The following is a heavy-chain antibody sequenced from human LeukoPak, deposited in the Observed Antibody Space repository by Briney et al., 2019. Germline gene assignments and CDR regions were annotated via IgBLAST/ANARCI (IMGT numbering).Heavy chain of an antibody. CDR3: ARVSYDFWSGYYGGFDY. CDR2: INPNSGGT. Sequence: ASVKVSCKASGYTFTGYYMHWVRQAPGQGLEWMGWINPNSGGTNYAQNFQGRVTMTRDTSISTAYMELSRLRSDDTAVYYCARVSYDFWSGYYGGFDYWGQGTLVTVSS. D-gene: IGHD3-3*01. V-gene: IGHV1-2*02. J-gene: IGHJ4*02. CDR1: GYTFTGYY.